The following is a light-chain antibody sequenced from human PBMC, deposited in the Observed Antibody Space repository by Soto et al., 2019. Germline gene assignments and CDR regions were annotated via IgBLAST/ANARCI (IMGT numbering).Light chain of an antibody. CDR1: SGDVDPYNY. CDR2: DVN. V-gene: IGLV2-11*01. Sequence: QSALTQPPSVSGSPGQSVTISCTGTSGDVDPYNYVSWYQQHPGRAPKLVIYDVNMRPSGVPDRFSGSKSGDTSSLTISGLQAEDEADYYCYSYVRTPLVGGGTKLTVL. J-gene: IGLJ2*01. CDR3: YSYVRTPL.